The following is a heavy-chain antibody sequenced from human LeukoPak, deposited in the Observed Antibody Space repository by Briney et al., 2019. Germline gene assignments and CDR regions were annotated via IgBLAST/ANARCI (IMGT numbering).Heavy chain of an antibody. J-gene: IGHJ4*02. CDR2: IYTSGST. D-gene: IGHD1-1*01. CDR1: GGSISSYY. Sequence: SEPLPLTCTVSGGSISSYYWSWIRQPAGKGLEWIGRIYTSGSTNYNPSLKSRVTMSVDTSKNQFSLKLNSVTAADTAVYYCARASHWNQLHYFDYWGQGTLVTVSS. V-gene: IGHV4-4*07. CDR3: ARASHWNQLHYFDY.